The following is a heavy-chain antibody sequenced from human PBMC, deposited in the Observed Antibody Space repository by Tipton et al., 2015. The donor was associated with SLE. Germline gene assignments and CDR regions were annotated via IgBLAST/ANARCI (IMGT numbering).Heavy chain of an antibody. J-gene: IGHJ4*02. V-gene: IGHV3-21*01. CDR1: GFTFSSYS. CDR3: ARDGSCVVPAALDY. Sequence: SLRLSCAASGFTFSSYSMNWVRQAPGKGLEWVSSISSSSSYIYYADSVKGRFTISRDNAKNSLYLQMNSLRAEDTAVYYCARDGSCVVPAALDYWGQGTLVTVSS. D-gene: IGHD2-2*01. CDR2: ISSSSSYI.